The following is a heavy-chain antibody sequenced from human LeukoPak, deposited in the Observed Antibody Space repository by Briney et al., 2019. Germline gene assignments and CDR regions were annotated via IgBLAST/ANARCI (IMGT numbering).Heavy chain of an antibody. CDR2: INSDGSEG. Sequence: GGSLRLSCAASGFTFSSYAMSWVRQAPGKGLEWVASINSDGSEGYYADVVKGRFTISRDNAKNSLYLQINSLRAKDTAVYYCARSSYSSSSSVWGQGTMVTVSS. J-gene: IGHJ3*01. D-gene: IGHD6-6*01. CDR3: ARSSYSSSSSV. V-gene: IGHV3-7*03. CDR1: GFTFSSYA.